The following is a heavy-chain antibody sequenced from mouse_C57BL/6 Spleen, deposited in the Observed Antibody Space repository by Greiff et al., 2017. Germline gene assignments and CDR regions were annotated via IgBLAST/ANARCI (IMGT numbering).Heavy chain of an antibody. D-gene: IGHD3-2*02. J-gene: IGHJ4*01. CDR3: ARASAQATYYYAMDY. CDR1: GYTFTSYW. Sequence: QVQLQQSGAELVKPGASVKLSCKASGYTFTSYWMHWVKQRPGQGLEWIGMIHPNSGSTNYNEKFKSKATLTVDKSSSTAYMQLSSLTSEDSAVYYCARASAQATYYYAMDYWGQGTSVTVSS. CDR2: IHPNSGST. V-gene: IGHV1-64*01.